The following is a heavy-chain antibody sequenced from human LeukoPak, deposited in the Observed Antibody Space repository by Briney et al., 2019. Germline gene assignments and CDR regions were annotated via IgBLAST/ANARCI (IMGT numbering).Heavy chain of an antibody. Sequence: VASVKVSCKASGGTFSSYAISWVRQAPGQGLEWMGGIIPIFGTANYAQKFQGRVTITADESTSTAYMELSRLRSEDTAVYYCARIASYCSSTSCYRENNWFDPWGQGTLVTVSS. D-gene: IGHD2-2*01. CDR2: IIPIFGTA. CDR1: GGTFSSYA. V-gene: IGHV1-69*13. CDR3: ARIASYCSSTSCYRENNWFDP. J-gene: IGHJ5*02.